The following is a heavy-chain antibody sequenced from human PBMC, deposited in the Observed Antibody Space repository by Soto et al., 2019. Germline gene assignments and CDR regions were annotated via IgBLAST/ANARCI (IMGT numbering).Heavy chain of an antibody. J-gene: IGHJ4*02. V-gene: IGHV3-21*01. CDR2: ISSSSSYI. Sequence: EVQLVESGGGLVKPGGSLRLSCAASGFTFSSYSMNWVRQAPGKGLEWVSSISSSSSYIYYADSVKGRFTISRDNAKNSLYLQMNSLRAEDTAVYYCARDIHFSGGSCYFFDYWGQGTLVTVSS. CDR1: GFTFSSYS. CDR3: ARDIHFSGGSCYFFDY. D-gene: IGHD2-15*01.